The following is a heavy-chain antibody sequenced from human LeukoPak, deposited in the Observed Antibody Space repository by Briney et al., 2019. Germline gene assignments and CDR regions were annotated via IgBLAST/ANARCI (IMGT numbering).Heavy chain of an antibody. CDR1: GYTFTGYY. V-gene: IGHV1-46*01. CDR2: INPSGGST. Sequence: ASVKVSSKASGYTFTGYYMHWVRQAPGQGLEWMGIINPSGGSTSYAQKFQGRVTMTRDTSTSTVYMELSSLRSEDTAVYYCARDGYSGYRPYYFDYWGQGTLVTVSS. CDR3: ARDGYSGYRPYYFDY. D-gene: IGHD5-12*01. J-gene: IGHJ4*02.